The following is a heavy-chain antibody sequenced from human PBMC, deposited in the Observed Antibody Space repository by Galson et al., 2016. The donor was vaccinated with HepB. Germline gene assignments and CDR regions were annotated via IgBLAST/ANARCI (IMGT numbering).Heavy chain of an antibody. CDR3: AKDQYGSGMEHFDS. Sequence: SLRLSCAASGFTFNSYAMNWVRQAAGKGLEWVSLISGSGGIRHYADSVKGRFTISRDNSENTVYLQMNSLTAEDTAVYYCAKDQYGSGMEHFDSWGQGTLVTVSS. CDR1: GFTFNSYA. V-gene: IGHV3-23*01. D-gene: IGHD3-10*01. CDR2: ISGSGGIR. J-gene: IGHJ4*02.